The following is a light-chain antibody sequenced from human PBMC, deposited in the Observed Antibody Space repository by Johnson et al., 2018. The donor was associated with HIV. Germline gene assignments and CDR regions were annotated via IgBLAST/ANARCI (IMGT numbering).Light chain of an antibody. J-gene: IGLJ1*01. CDR3: GTGDSSLVPGGDV. Sequence: QSVLTQPPSVSAAPGQKVTISCSGSSSNIGNNYVSWYQQLPGTAPKLLIYENNKRPSGIPDRFSGSKSGTSATLGITGLQTGDETDYYCGTGDSSLVPGGDVYGTGTKVTVL. CDR2: ENN. CDR1: SSNIGNNY. V-gene: IGLV1-51*02.